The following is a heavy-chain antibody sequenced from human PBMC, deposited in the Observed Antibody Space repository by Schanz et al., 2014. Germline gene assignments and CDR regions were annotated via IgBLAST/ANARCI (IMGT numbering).Heavy chain of an antibody. CDR2: IRFDGSSE. Sequence: QVQLVESGGGVVQPGGSLRLSCAASGFTFSSYSMHWVRQAPGKGLDWVAFIRFDGSSEYYADSVKGRFTISRDNAKNSLYLQMNSLRAEDTAVYYCARDKGGYYPFDYWGQGSLVTVSS. J-gene: IGHJ4*02. D-gene: IGHD3-22*01. CDR1: GFTFSSYS. CDR3: ARDKGGYYPFDY. V-gene: IGHV3-30*02.